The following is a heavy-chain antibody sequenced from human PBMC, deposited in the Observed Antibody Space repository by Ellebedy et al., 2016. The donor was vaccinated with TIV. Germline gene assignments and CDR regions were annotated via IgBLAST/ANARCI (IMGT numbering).Heavy chain of an antibody. CDR2: IAVYNGHT. D-gene: IGHD3-10*01. Sequence: ASVKVSXKVSGYTFTRYGMSWVRQAPGQGLEWMGWIAVYNGHTKYAQKFQDRVVMTTETATSTVYMVLRSLRSDDTAVYYCARSRLGGGHWYFDFWGRGTLVTVSS. CDR1: GYTFTRYG. V-gene: IGHV1-18*01. CDR3: ARSRLGGGHWYFDF. J-gene: IGHJ2*01.